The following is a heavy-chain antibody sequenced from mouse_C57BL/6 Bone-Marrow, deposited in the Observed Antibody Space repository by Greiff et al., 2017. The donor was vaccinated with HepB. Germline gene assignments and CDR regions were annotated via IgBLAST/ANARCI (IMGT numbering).Heavy chain of an antibody. J-gene: IGHJ3*01. Sequence: QVHVKQSGAELARPGASVKLSCKASGYTFTSYGISWVKQRTGQGLEWIGEIYPRSGNTYYNEKFKGKATLTADKSSSTAYMELRSLTSEDSAVYFCAREEKIYYDYSWFAYWGQGTLVTVSA. V-gene: IGHV1-81*01. CDR1: GYTFTSYG. CDR2: IYPRSGNT. D-gene: IGHD2-4*01. CDR3: AREEKIYYDYSWFAY.